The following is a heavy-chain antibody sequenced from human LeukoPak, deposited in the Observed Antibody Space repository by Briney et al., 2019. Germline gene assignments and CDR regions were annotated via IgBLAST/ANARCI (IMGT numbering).Heavy chain of an antibody. CDR3: ARDGTQGYCSGGSCYIDY. CDR1: VFTVSSNY. CDR2: IYSGGST. D-gene: IGHD2-15*01. V-gene: IGHV3-66*01. Sequence: GWSRRLSCAASVFTVSSNYMSWVRQAPGKGLEWVSDIYSGGSTYYADSVKGRFTISRDNSKNTLYLQRNSLRAEDTAVYYCARDGTQGYCSGGSCYIDYWGQGTLVTVSS. J-gene: IGHJ4*02.